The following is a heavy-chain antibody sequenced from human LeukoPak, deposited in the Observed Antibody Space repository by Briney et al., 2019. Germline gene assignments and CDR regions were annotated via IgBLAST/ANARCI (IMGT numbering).Heavy chain of an antibody. Sequence: AGGSLRLSCAASGFIFSNYGMHWVRLAPGKGLEWVSIITRDGTGTWYPDSVKGRFIISRDNSKNTLYLEMNSLRAEDTAVYYCAKGTAGHCTGSSCYPLDFWGQGTLVTVSS. CDR1: GFIFSNYG. V-gene: IGHV3-NL1*01. CDR3: AKGTAGHCTGSSCYPLDF. CDR2: ITRDGTGT. D-gene: IGHD2-15*01. J-gene: IGHJ4*02.